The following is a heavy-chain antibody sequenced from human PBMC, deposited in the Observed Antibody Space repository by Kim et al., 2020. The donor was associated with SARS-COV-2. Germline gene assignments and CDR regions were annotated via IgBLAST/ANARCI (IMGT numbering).Heavy chain of an antibody. CDR1: GGSISSYY. D-gene: IGHD2-15*01. V-gene: IGHV4-59*13. J-gene: IGHJ6*02. CDR3: ARGCSGGSCYSVSTRGYYYYGMDV. Sequence: SETLSLTCTVSGGSISSYYCSWIRQPPGKGLEWIGYIYYSGSTNYNPSLKSRVTISVDTSKNQFSLKLSSVTAADTDVYYCARGCSGGSCYSVSTRGYYYYGMDVWGQGTTVTVSS. CDR2: IYYSGST.